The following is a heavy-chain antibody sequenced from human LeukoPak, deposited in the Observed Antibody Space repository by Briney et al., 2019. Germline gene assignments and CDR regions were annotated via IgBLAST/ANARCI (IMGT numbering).Heavy chain of an antibody. CDR2: INHSGST. J-gene: IGHJ6*02. D-gene: IGHD3-10*01. V-gene: IGHV4-34*01. CDR3: ARDPTTVRGVMRRLDV. Sequence: SETLSLTCAVYGGSFSGYYWSWIRQPPGKGLEWIGEINHSGSTNYNPSLKSRVTISVDTSKNQFSLKLSSVTAADTAVYYCARDPTTVRGVMRRLDVWGQGTTVTVSS. CDR1: GGSFSGYY.